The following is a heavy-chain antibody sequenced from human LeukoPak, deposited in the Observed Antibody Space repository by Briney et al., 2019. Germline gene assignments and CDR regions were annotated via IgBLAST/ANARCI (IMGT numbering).Heavy chain of an antibody. Sequence: ASVKVSCKASGYTFNNNWMHWVRQAPGQGLEWIGLINPTGTGTLYAQKFQGRVTMTRDMSTSTDYMELSSLRSEDTAVYYCARDNSVGDIAWWFDPWGQGTLVTVSS. CDR1: GYTFNNNW. CDR2: INPTGTGT. CDR3: ARDNSVGDIAWWFDP. V-gene: IGHV1-46*02. J-gene: IGHJ5*02. D-gene: IGHD3-10*01.